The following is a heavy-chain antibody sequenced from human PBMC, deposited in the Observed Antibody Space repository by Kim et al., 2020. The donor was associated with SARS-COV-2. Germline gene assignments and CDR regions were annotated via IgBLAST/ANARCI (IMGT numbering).Heavy chain of an antibody. CDR1: GDTFNNYA. CDR2: ITPIFDTE. D-gene: IGHD6-19*01. V-gene: IGHV1-69*13. J-gene: IGHJ4*02. Sequence: SVKVSCKASGDTFNNYAMGWVRQAPGQGLEWMGGITPIFDTENYAQKFQGRVSITAVESSSTSYMELRGLRYEDTAIYYCARSTAIAVAGPFDFWGQGTLVTVSS. CDR3: ARSTAIAVAGPFDF.